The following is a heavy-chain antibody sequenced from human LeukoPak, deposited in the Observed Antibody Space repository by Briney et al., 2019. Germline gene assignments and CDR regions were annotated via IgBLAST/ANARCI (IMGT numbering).Heavy chain of an antibody. CDR3: ARSRDSTYYYDSSGSWFDP. CDR2: TYYSGST. CDR1: GGSISSGDYY. D-gene: IGHD3-22*01. J-gene: IGHJ5*02. V-gene: IGHV4-30-4*01. Sequence: SETLSLTCTVSGGSISSGDYYWSWIRQPPGKGLEWIGYTYYSGSTYYNPSLKSRVTISVDTSKSQFSLKLSSVTAADTAVYYCARSRDSTYYYDSSGSWFDPWGQGTLVTVSS.